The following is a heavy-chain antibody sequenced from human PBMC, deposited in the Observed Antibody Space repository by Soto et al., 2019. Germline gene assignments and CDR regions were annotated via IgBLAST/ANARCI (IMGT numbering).Heavy chain of an antibody. D-gene: IGHD3-3*01. CDR1: GGTFSSYA. CDR2: VHPIFGTA. V-gene: IGHV1-69*15. Sequence: QVQLVQSGAEVKKPGSSVKVSCKASGGTFSSYAFSWVRQAPGQGLEWMGRVHPIFGTANYGQRFQGRVTITADESTSTAYMELSSLRSEHTAVYYCARVRVRFLEWLGSEGWGQGTLVTVSS. CDR3: ARVRVRFLEWLGSEG. J-gene: IGHJ4*02.